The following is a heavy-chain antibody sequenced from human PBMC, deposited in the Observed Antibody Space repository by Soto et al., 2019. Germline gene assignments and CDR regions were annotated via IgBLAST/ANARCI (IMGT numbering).Heavy chain of an antibody. J-gene: IGHJ6*03. CDR3: AGRDCSGTNCYYLDYYYMDV. Sequence: QVQLQESGPGLVRPSETLSLTCTVSGVSFSSYYWTWIRQSPGKGLEWIGYIYYSGSTDYNPYLRGRLAISIDTSKNQFSLRLNSMTAADTAVYYCAGRDCSGTNCYYLDYYYMDVWGKGTTVTVSS. D-gene: IGHD2-2*01. CDR2: IYYSGST. V-gene: IGHV4-59*08. CDR1: GVSFSSYY.